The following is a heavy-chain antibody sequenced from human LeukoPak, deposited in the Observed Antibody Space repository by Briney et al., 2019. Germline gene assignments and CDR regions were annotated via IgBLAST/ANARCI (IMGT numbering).Heavy chain of an antibody. CDR3: AKPSGSSWFDY. V-gene: IGHV3-23*01. CDR1: GFSFDHYG. Sequence: GGSLRLSCTASGFSFDHYGMIWVRQAPGKGLEWVSAISGSGGSTYYADSVKGRFTISRDNSKNTLYLQMNSLRAEDTAVYYCAKPSGSSWFDYWGQGTLVTVSS. J-gene: IGHJ4*02. D-gene: IGHD6-13*01. CDR2: ISGSGGST.